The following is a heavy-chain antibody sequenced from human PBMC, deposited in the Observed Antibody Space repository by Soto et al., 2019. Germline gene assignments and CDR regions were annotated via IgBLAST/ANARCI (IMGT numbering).Heavy chain of an antibody. D-gene: IGHD6-25*01. CDR1: GGSISSGGYS. CDR2: IYHSGST. J-gene: IGHJ4*02. Sequence: PSETLSLTCAVSGGSISSGGYSWSWIRQPPGKGLEWIGYIYHSGSTYYNPSLKSRVTISVDTSKNQFSLKLSSVTAADTAVYYCALRRIAAYRDWGRGIRLDYWGQGTLVTVSS. V-gene: IGHV4-30-2*01. CDR3: ALRRIAAYRDWGRGIRLDY.